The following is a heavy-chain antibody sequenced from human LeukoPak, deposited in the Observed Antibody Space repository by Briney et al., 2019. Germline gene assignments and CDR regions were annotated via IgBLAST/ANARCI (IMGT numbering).Heavy chain of an antibody. D-gene: IGHD3-10*01. CDR2: IYYSGST. J-gene: IGHJ3*02. Sequence: PSETLSLTCTVSGGSISSYYWSWIQQPPGKGLEWIGYIYYSGSTNYNPSLKSRVTISVDTSKNQFSLKLSSVTAADTAVYYCALVGKAFDIWGQGTMVTVSS. CDR1: GGSISSYY. V-gene: IGHV4-59*08. CDR3: ALVGKAFDI.